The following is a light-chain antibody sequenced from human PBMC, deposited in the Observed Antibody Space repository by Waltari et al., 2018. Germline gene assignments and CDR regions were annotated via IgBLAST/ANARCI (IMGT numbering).Light chain of an antibody. Sequence: QSGLTQPPSVSGAPGQRVTISCTGSSSNIGAGYDVHWYQLFPGTAPKLLISGNVNRPSGVPDRFSCSKSGTSASLAIPGLQAEDEADYYCQSYDNTSGSIFGGGTKLTVL. V-gene: IGLV1-40*01. J-gene: IGLJ2*01. CDR3: QSYDNTSGSI. CDR2: GNV. CDR1: SSNIGAGYD.